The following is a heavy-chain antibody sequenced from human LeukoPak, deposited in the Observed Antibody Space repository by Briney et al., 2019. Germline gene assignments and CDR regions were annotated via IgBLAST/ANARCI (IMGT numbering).Heavy chain of an antibody. CDR1: GGSISSSSYY. D-gene: IGHD3-10*01. Sequence: PSETLSLTCTVSGGSISSSSYYWGWIRQPPGKGLEWIGSIYYSGSTYYNPSLKSRVTISVDTSKNQFSLKLSSVTAADTAVYYCARRTPMVRGVYFDYWGQGTLVTVSS. CDR2: IYYSGST. CDR3: ARRTPMVRGVYFDY. J-gene: IGHJ4*02. V-gene: IGHV4-39*07.